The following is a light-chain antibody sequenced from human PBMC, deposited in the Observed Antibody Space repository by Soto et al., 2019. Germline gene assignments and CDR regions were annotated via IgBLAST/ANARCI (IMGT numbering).Light chain of an antibody. CDR3: QQYNNWPPIT. CDR1: QSVSSN. V-gene: IGKV3-15*01. Sequence: EIVMTQSPATLSVSPGERATLSCRASQSVSSNLAWYQQKPGQAPRLLIYGASTRATGIPARFSGSGSGTEFTLTISSLQAEDFAVYDWQQYNNWPPITFGQGTRLEMK. J-gene: IGKJ5*01. CDR2: GAS.